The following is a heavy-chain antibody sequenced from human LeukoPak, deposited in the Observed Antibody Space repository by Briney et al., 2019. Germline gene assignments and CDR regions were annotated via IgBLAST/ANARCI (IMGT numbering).Heavy chain of an antibody. D-gene: IGHD7-27*01. V-gene: IGHV3-23*01. CDR2: ISGSGSDA. Sequence: GGSLRLSCAASGFTFSRNAMIWVRQAPGKGLEWISAISGSGSDAYYADSVKGRFTIFRDNSKNTVYLRMNSLRAEDTAVYYCAKDPWGSRGYFDYWGQGTLVTVSS. CDR3: AKDPWGSRGYFDY. CDR1: GFTFSRNA. J-gene: IGHJ4*02.